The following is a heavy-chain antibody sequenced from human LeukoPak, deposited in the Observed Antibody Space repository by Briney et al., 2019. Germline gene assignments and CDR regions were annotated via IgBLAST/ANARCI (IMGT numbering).Heavy chain of an antibody. D-gene: IGHD1-26*01. CDR3: VREDQRRIDGAGVCDY. J-gene: IGHJ4*02. Sequence: SETLSLTCTVSGGSISSYYWSWIRQPPGKGLEWIGYIYYSGSTNYNPSLKSRVTISVATSKNQFSLKLRSVHAAGRALYYVVREDQRRIDGAGVCDYWGRGTLVTVSS. CDR1: GGSISSYY. V-gene: IGHV4-59*01. CDR2: IYYSGST.